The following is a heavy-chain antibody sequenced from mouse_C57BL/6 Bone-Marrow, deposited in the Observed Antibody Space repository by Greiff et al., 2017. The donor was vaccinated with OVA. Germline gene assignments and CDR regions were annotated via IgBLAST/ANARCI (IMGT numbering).Heavy chain of an antibody. Sequence: EVMLVESGGGLVKPGGSLKLSCAASGFTFSSYAMSWVRQTPEKRLEWVATISDGGSYTYYPDNVTGRFTISRDNAKNNLYLQMSHLKSEDTAMYYCARDRPYYYGSSSGYAMDYWGQGTSVTVSS. CDR3: ARDRPYYYGSSSGYAMDY. J-gene: IGHJ4*01. CDR2: ISDGGSYT. CDR1: GFTFSSYA. D-gene: IGHD1-1*01. V-gene: IGHV5-4*01.